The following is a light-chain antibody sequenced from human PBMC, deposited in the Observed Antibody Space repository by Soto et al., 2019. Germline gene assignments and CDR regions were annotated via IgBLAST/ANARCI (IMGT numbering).Light chain of an antibody. CDR1: QSVSSSY. J-gene: IGKJ3*01. CDR2: GAS. CDR3: QQYGSSPFT. Sequence: EIVLTQSPGTLSLSPGEGATLSCRASQSVSSSYLVWYQQKPGQAPRLLIYGASSRATGIPDRFSGSGSGTDFTLTISRLEPEDFAVYYCQQYGSSPFTFGPGTTVDIK. V-gene: IGKV3-20*01.